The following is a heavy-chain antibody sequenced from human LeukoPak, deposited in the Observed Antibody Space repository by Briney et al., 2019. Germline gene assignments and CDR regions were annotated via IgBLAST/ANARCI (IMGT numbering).Heavy chain of an antibody. V-gene: IGHV3-33*01. Sequence: PGGSLRLSCAASGITFGSYGMHWVRQAPGKGLEWVAVIWYDGSNKYYADSVKGRFTISRDNSKNTLYLQTNSLRAEDTAVYYCARDLKGGLDVWGQGTTVTVSS. CDR3: ARDLKGGLDV. CDR2: IWYDGSNK. D-gene: IGHD1-26*01. J-gene: IGHJ6*02. CDR1: GITFGSYG.